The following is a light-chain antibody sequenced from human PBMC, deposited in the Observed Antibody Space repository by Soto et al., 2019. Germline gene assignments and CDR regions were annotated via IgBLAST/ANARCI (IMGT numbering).Light chain of an antibody. CDR2: DNS. J-gene: IGLJ7*01. CDR3: QSYDTSLSGSGV. V-gene: IGLV1-40*01. CDR1: GSNIGAGYD. Sequence: QSVLTQPPSVSWAPGQTVTISCTGSGSNIGAGYDVHWYQQLPGTAPQVLIYDNSNRPSGVPDRFSGSKSGTSASLAITGLQAEDEADYYCQSYDTSLSGSGVFGGGTQLTVL.